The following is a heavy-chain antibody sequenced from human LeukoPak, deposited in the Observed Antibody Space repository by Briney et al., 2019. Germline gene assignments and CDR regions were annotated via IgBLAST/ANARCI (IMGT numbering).Heavy chain of an antibody. Sequence: GGSLRLSCAASGFTFSRYWMNWVRQAPGKGLEWVANIKQDGSAQNYVDSVKGRFTISRDNAKNSLYLQMNSLRAEDMALYYCAKGYSSSSGPDYWGQGTLVTVSS. CDR3: AKGYSSSSGPDY. CDR1: GFTFSRYW. J-gene: IGHJ4*02. D-gene: IGHD6-6*01. V-gene: IGHV3-7*03. CDR2: IKQDGSAQ.